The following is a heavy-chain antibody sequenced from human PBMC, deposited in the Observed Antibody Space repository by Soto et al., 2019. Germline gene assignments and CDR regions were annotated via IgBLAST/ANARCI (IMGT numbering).Heavy chain of an antibody. V-gene: IGHV4-4*07. Sequence: ETLSLTCSVSGASISNFYWSWIRQSAGKGLEWIGRLYTRGTTDYNPSLKSRVTMSIDTSKNRVSLSLTSVTAADTAVYYCAKGGTYYFDSWGQGIVVTVSS. J-gene: IGHJ4*02. CDR1: GASISNFY. CDR3: AKGGTYYFDS. D-gene: IGHD3-16*01. CDR2: LYTRGTT.